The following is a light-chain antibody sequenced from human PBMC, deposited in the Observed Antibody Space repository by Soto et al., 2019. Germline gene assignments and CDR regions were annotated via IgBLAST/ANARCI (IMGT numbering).Light chain of an antibody. CDR3: QQSYSTTWT. CDR1: QSISTY. Sequence: DIQMTQCPSVLSAYLGDRVTITCRASQSISTYLNWYQQKPGKAPNLVIYAASSLKSGVPSRFSGSVSGTDFTLTISSLQTEDFGTCYCQQSYSTTWTFGQGTKVDI. CDR2: AAS. J-gene: IGKJ1*01. V-gene: IGKV1-39*01.